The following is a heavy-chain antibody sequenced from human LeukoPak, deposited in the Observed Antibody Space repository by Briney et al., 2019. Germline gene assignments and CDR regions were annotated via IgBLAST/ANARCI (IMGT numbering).Heavy chain of an antibody. CDR2: VKPDGSEQ. Sequence: GGSLRLSCEASGFTFRTYWMNWVRQAPGKGLEWVACVKPDGSEQYYADSLEGRFTISRGNAKNSVYLQLYSLTADDTAVYYCARYNSAFDFWGQGSLVTVSS. CDR1: GFTFRTYW. V-gene: IGHV3-7*01. CDR3: ARYNSAFDF. D-gene: IGHD1-1*01. J-gene: IGHJ4*02.